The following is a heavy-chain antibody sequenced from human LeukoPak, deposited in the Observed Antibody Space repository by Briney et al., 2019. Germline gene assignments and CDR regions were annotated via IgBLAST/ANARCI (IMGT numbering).Heavy chain of an antibody. CDR1: GFTFSSYA. CDR2: ISYDGSNK. J-gene: IGHJ4*02. CDR3: ARDHPYYDILTGSPILDYFDY. D-gene: IGHD3-9*01. Sequence: GGSLRLSCAASGFTFSSYAMSWVRQAPGKGLEWVAVISYDGSNKYYADSVKGRFTISRGNSKNTLYLQMNSLRAEDTAVYYCARDHPYYDILTGSPILDYFDYWGQGTLVTVSS. V-gene: IGHV3-30-3*01.